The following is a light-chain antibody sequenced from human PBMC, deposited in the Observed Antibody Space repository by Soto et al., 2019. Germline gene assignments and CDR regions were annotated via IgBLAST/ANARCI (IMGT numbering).Light chain of an antibody. CDR2: TAS. J-gene: IGKJ3*01. CDR1: QPIKTW. CDR3: QPEASFPFT. Sequence: DIQLTQSPASVSAAVVDRINISCRASQPIKTWLAWYQQKPGKGPKLLIYTASTLETGVPSRFSGSGSGKEFTLTISSLQPEDAAIYSCQPEASFPFTFGHGAKV. V-gene: IGKV1-12*02.